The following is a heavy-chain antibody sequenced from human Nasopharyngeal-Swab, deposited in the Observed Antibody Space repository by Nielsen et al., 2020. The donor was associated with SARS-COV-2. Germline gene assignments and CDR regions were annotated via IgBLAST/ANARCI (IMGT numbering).Heavy chain of an antibody. CDR3: AKDRGCSGGSCYTVYYYGMDV. J-gene: IGHJ6*02. V-gene: IGHV3-23*01. D-gene: IGHD2-15*01. CDR1: GFTFSSYA. Sequence: GGSLRLSCAASGFTFSSYAMSWVRQAPGKGLEWVSAISGSGGSTYYAESVKGRFTISRDNSKNTLYLQMNSLRAEDTAVYYCAKDRGCSGGSCYTVYYYGMDVWGQGTTVTVSS. CDR2: ISGSGGST.